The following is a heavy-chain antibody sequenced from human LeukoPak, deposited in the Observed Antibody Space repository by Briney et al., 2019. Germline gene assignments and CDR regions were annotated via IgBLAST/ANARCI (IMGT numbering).Heavy chain of an antibody. CDR3: ARANGYSYEY. Sequence: SETLSLTCTVSGGSISSYYWSWIRQPPGKGLEWIGYIYYSGSTNYNPPLKSRVTISVDTSKNQFSLKLSSVTAADTAVYYCARANGYSYEYWGQGTLVTVSS. V-gene: IGHV4-59*01. CDR2: IYYSGST. J-gene: IGHJ4*02. D-gene: IGHD5-18*01. CDR1: GGSISSYY.